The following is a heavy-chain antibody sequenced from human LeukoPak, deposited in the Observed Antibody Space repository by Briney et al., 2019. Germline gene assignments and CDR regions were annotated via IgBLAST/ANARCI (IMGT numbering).Heavy chain of an antibody. J-gene: IGHJ3*01. CDR1: GFNFGTHT. V-gene: IGHV3-64*01. Sequence: PGGSLRLSCAASGFNFGTHTVHWVRQAPGEGLQYVSGIGPDGAFTYYANSVKGRFTISRDNSKNTLYPQMGSLRPEDMAVYYCAREHFDVWGQGTLVTVSS. CDR3: AREHFDV. CDR2: IGPDGAFT.